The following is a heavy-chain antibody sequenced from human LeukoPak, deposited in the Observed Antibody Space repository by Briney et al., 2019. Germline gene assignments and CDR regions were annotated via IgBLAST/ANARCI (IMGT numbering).Heavy chain of an antibody. D-gene: IGHD3-22*01. J-gene: IGHJ3*02. V-gene: IGHV4-59*08. Sequence: PSETLSLTCTVSGGSISSYHWSWIRQPPGKGLEWIGYIYYSGSTNYNTSLKSRVTISVDTSKNQFSLKLSSVTAADTAVYYCAMTYYYDSSGYGGAFDIWGQGTMVTVSS. CDR1: GGSISSYH. CDR2: IYYSGST. CDR3: AMTYYYDSSGYGGAFDI.